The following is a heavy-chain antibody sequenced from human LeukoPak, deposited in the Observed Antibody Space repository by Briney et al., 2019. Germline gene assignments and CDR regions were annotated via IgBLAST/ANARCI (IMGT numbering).Heavy chain of an antibody. V-gene: IGHV4-59*01. CDR2: IYYSGST. CDR1: GGSFSGYY. Sequence: SETLSLTCAVYGGSFSGYYWSWIRQPPGKGLEWIGYIYYSGSTNYSPSLKSRVTISVDTSKNQFSLKLSSVTAADTAVYYCARVRYCSSTSCYPIDYWGQGTLVTVSS. D-gene: IGHD2-2*01. CDR3: ARVRYCSSTSCYPIDY. J-gene: IGHJ4*02.